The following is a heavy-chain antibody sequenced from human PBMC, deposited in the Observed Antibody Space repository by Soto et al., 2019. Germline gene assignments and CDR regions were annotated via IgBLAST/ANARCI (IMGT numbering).Heavy chain of an antibody. CDR3: ARVHSDFWSGSPHSYFFDF. J-gene: IGHJ4*02. D-gene: IGHD3-3*01. Sequence: GGSLRLSCTGSGFLFISYSMTWVRQAPGKGLEWVSSISGTGSYIYYADSVKGRFTISRDNTQKSLYLKLDSLGVEDTAVYYCARVHSDFWSGSPHSYFFDFWGQGTMVTVSS. CDR1: GFLFISYS. V-gene: IGHV3-21*01. CDR2: ISGTGSYI.